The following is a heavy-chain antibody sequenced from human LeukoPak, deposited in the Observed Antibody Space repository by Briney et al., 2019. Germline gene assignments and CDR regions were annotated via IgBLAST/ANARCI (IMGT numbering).Heavy chain of an antibody. CDR2: IYYSGST. J-gene: IGHJ4*02. D-gene: IGHD5-18*01. Sequence: SETLSLTCTVSGGSISSYYWSWIRQPPGKGLEWIGYIYYSGSTNYNPSLKSRVTISVDTSNNQFSLKLNSVTAADTAVYYCARLGYTYGPIDYWGQGTLVTVSS. V-gene: IGHV4-59*08. CDR1: GGSISSYY. CDR3: ARLGYTYGPIDY.